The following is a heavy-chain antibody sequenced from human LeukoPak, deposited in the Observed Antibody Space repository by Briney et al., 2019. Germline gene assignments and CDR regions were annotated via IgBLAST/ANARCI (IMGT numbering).Heavy chain of an antibody. CDR1: GFTFSSYW. CDR3: TRDRGGNYYDSSGIDY. CDR2: NNGDGSST. V-gene: IGHV3-74*01. J-gene: IGHJ4*02. D-gene: IGHD3-22*01. Sequence: QPGGSLRLSCAASGFTFSSYWMHWVRQAPGKGLVWVSRNNGDGSSTTYADSVKGRFTISRDNAKNTLYLQINSLRAEDTAVYYCTRDRGGNYYDSSGIDYWGQGTLVTVSS.